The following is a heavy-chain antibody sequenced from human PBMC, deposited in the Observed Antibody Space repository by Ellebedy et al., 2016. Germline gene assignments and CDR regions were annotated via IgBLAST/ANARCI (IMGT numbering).Heavy chain of an antibody. V-gene: IGHV3-23*01. Sequence: GGSLRLSCAASGFTFSDYAMTWVRQAPGRGLEWVSTVDTGGNTWYADSVKGRFTISRDNSKTTVYLQMNSLRAEDTAMYYCARYYYSSGNYRRFDYWGQGTLVTVSS. D-gene: IGHD3-10*01. CDR1: GFTFSDYA. J-gene: IGHJ4*02. CDR2: VDTGGNT. CDR3: ARYYYSSGNYRRFDY.